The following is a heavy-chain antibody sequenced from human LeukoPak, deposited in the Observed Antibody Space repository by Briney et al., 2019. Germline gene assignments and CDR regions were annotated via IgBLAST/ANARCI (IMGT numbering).Heavy chain of an antibody. D-gene: IGHD2-2*01. J-gene: IGHJ6*02. CDR2: IYTSGST. V-gene: IGHV4-4*07. Sequence: PSETLSLTCTVSGGSISSYYWSWIRQPAGKGLEWIGRIYTSGSTNYNPSLKSRVTMSVDTSKNQFSLKLSSVTAADTAVYYCARDGCPLGVVPSTDYYYYYGMDVWGQGTTVTVSS. CDR3: ARDGCPLGVVPSTDYYYYYGMDV. CDR1: GGSISSYY.